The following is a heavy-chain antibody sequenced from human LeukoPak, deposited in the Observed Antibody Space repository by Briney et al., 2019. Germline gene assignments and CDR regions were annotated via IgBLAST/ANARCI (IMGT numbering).Heavy chain of an antibody. J-gene: IGHJ4*02. CDR2: INPTGDST. CDR1: GYTFTSYY. CDR3: ASGLGNFDY. V-gene: IGHV1-46*01. D-gene: IGHD7-27*01. Sequence: ASVKVSCKASGYTFTSYYMHWVRQAPGQGLEWMGLINPTGDSTGYAQKFQGRVTMTRDMSTSTDYLELSSLRSDDTAVYYCASGLGNFDYWGQGTLVTVSS.